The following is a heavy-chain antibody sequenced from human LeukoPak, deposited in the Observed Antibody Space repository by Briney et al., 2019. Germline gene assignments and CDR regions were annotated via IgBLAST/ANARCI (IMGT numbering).Heavy chain of an antibody. CDR3: ARVPPLSRPYTGNNYYFDY. D-gene: IGHD5-24*01. V-gene: IGHV4-59*01. Sequence: PPETLPLTCTVSGGSISSYYWSWIRQPPGKGLEWIGYISYTGGTNYNPNLKSRVTISVDTSKNQFSLKLSSVTAADTAAYYCARVPPLSRPYTGNNYYFDYWGQGTLVTVST. J-gene: IGHJ4*02. CDR1: GGSISSYY. CDR2: ISYTGGT.